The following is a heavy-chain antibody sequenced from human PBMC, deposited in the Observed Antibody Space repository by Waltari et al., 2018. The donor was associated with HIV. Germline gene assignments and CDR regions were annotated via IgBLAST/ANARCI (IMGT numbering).Heavy chain of an antibody. D-gene: IGHD5-18*01. CDR2: ISWNSGTI. CDR1: GFTFDDNA. Sequence: EVQLVESGGGLVQPGRSLRLSCAASGFTFDDNAMHWVRQAPGKGLEWVSGISWNSGTIAYADSVKCRFTIFRDNAKNSLYLQMNSLRAEDTALYYCAKGVTQGYYYGMDVWGQGTTVTVSS. CDR3: AKGVTQGYYYGMDV. V-gene: IGHV3-9*01. J-gene: IGHJ6*02.